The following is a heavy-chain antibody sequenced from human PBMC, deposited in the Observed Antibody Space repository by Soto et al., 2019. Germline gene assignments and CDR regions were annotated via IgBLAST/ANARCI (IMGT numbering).Heavy chain of an antibody. CDR3: ATGPVFRISTGPDY. CDR2: FDPEDGET. D-gene: IGHD2-2*01. V-gene: IGHV1-24*01. Sequence: ASVKVSCKVSGYTLTELSMHWVRQAPGKGLEWMGGFDPEDGETIYAQKFQGRVTMTEDTSTDTAYMELSSLRSEDTAVYYCATGPVFRISTGPDYLGQGTLVTVSS. CDR1: GYTLTELS. J-gene: IGHJ4*02.